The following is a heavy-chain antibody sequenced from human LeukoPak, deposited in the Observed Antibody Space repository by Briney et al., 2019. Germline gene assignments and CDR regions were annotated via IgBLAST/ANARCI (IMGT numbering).Heavy chain of an antibody. V-gene: IGHV6-1*01. D-gene: IGHD3-16*01. Sequence: SQTLSLTCAISGDSVSSNSAAWNWIRQSPSRGLEWLGRTYYRSKWYNDYAVSVKSRITINPDTSKNQFSLKLSSVTAADTAVYYCARSPRIISAMDVWGQGTTVTVSS. CDR1: GDSVSSNSAA. CDR3: ARSPRIISAMDV. J-gene: IGHJ6*02. CDR2: TYYRSKWYN.